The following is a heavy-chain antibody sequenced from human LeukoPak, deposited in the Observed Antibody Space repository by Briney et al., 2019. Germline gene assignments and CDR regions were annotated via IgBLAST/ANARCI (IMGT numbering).Heavy chain of an antibody. CDR3: TRDFVNNNKTTARLYYGMDV. Sequence: PETLSLTCTVSGGSISSYSWSWIRQPPGKGLEWIGYIYYTGSTNYNPSLKSRVTISRDTSKNQLSLKLSSMTAADTAIYYCTRDFVNNNKTTARLYYGMDVWGQGTTVTVSS. CDR1: GGSISSYS. V-gene: IGHV4-59*01. J-gene: IGHJ6*02. D-gene: IGHD4-11*01. CDR2: IYYTGST.